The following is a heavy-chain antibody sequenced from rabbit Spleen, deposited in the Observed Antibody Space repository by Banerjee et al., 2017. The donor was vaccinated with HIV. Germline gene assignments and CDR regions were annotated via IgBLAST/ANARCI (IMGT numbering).Heavy chain of an antibody. J-gene: IGHJ6*01. CDR1: GFSFSSGYD. CDR3: TRDLPDIIGWNFGF. CDR2: VYTGNGKN. V-gene: IGHV1S45*01. D-gene: IGHD1-1*01. Sequence: QEQLVESGGGLVKPGASLTLICTASGFSFSSGYDMSWVRQAPGKGLEWIGFVYTGNGKNYYASWAKGRFTISKTASTTVTLQLNSLTAADTATYFCTRDLPDIIGWNFGFWGPGTLVTVS.